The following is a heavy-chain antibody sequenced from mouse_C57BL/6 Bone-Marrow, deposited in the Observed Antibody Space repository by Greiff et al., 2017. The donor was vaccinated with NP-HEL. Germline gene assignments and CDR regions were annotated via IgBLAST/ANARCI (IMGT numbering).Heavy chain of an antibody. Sequence: VQLQQPGAELVMPGASVKLSCKASGYTFTSYWMHWVKQRPGQGLEWIGEIDPSDSYTNYNQKFKGKSTLTVDKSSSTAYMQLSSLTSEDSAVYYWARQGITTCFDYWGQGTTLTVSS. J-gene: IGHJ2*01. CDR3: ARQGITTCFDY. V-gene: IGHV1-69*01. D-gene: IGHD2-4*01. CDR1: GYTFTSYW. CDR2: IDPSDSYT.